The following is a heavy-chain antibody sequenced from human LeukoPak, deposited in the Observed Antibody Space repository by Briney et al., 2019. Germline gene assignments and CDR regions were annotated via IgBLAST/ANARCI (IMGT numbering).Heavy chain of an antibody. CDR1: GYTFTTYG. Sequence: GASVKVSCKASGYTFTTYGISWVRQAPGPGHGWMGRISAYNGNTTYAQKFHGRVTMTTDTSTSTAYMELRSRRADDTAVYYCAREVDDILTGYFNGFDSYYGMDVWGKGTTVTVSS. D-gene: IGHD3-9*01. V-gene: IGHV1-18*04. CDR3: AREVDDILTGYFNGFDSYYGMDV. CDR2: ISAYNGNT. J-gene: IGHJ6*04.